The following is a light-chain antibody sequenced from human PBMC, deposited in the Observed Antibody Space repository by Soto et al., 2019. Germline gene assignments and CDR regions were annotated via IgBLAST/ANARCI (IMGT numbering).Light chain of an antibody. J-gene: IGKJ5*01. V-gene: IGKV3-15*01. Sequence: EIVMTQSPATLSVSPGERATLSCWASQSVSSNLAWYQQKPGQAPRLLIYGGSTRATGIPARFSGSGSGTEFTLTISGLQSEDFAVYYCQHYNNWSAFGQGTRLEIK. CDR2: GGS. CDR3: QHYNNWSA. CDR1: QSVSSN.